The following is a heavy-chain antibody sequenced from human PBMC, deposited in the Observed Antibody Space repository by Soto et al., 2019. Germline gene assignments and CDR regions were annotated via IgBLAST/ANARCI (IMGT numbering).Heavy chain of an antibody. CDR2: IYYSGST. J-gene: IGHJ6*02. CDR3: AREEYCSSTSCSRGYYYYGMDV. V-gene: IGHV4-31*03. Sequence: TLSLTCTVSGGSISSGGYYWSWIRQHPGKGLEWIGYIYYSGSTYYNPSLKSRVTISVDTSKNQFSLKLSSVTAADTAVYYCAREEYCSSTSCSRGYYYYGMDVWGQGTTVTASS. CDR1: GGSISSGGYY. D-gene: IGHD2-2*01.